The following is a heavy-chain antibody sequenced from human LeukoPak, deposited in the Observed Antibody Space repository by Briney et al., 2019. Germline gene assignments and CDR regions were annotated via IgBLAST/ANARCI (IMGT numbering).Heavy chain of an antibody. CDR1: DDSIRSYY. Sequence: SETLSLTCTVSDDSIRSYYWSWIRQPPRKGLEWIGFIYHSGSTDYNPSLKSRGTISVDTSKNQFSLKLSSVTAVDTAVYYCARTNYYGSGSYYPDLWGQGTLVTVSS. D-gene: IGHD3-10*01. J-gene: IGHJ5*02. CDR3: ARTNYYGSGSYYPDL. V-gene: IGHV4-59*08. CDR2: IYHSGST.